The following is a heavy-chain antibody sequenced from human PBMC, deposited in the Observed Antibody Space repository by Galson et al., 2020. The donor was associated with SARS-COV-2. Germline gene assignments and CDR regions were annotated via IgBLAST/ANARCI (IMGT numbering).Heavy chain of an antibody. D-gene: IGHD6-19*01. CDR1: GFTFSSSW. J-gene: IGHJ4*02. Sequence: TGGSLRLSCAASGFTFSSSWMHWVRQAPGKGLVWVSRINSDGSSTSYADSVKGRFTISRDNAKNTLYLQMNSLRAEDTAVYYCARVGTRSGGKYYFDYWGQGTLVTVSS. CDR3: ARVGTRSGGKYYFDY. CDR2: INSDGSST. V-gene: IGHV3-74*01.